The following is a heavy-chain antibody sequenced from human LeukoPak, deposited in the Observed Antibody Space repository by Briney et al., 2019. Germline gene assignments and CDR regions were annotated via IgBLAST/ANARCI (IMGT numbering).Heavy chain of an antibody. J-gene: IGHJ5*02. V-gene: IGHV1-8*02. CDR1: GYTFTSYD. D-gene: IGHD3-10*01. Sequence: GPVKVSCKASGYTFTSYDINWVRQATGQGLEWMGWMNPNSGNTGYAQKFQGRVTMTRNTSISTAYMELSSLRSEDTAVYYCASGYYGSGSYYGWFDPWGQGTLVTVSS. CDR2: MNPNSGNT. CDR3: ASGYYGSGSYYGWFDP.